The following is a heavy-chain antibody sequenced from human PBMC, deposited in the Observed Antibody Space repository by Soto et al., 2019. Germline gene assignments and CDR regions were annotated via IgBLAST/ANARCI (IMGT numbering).Heavy chain of an antibody. D-gene: IGHD2-15*01. CDR3: ARLEGGTGDAFDI. V-gene: IGHV1-3*01. CDR2: INAGNGNT. J-gene: IGHJ3*02. CDR1: GYTFTSYA. Sequence: ASVKVSCKASGYTFTSYAMHWVRQAPGQRLEWMGWINAGNGNTKYSQKFQGRVTITRDTSASTAYMELSSLRSEDTAVYYFARLEGGTGDAFDIWGQGTMVTVSS.